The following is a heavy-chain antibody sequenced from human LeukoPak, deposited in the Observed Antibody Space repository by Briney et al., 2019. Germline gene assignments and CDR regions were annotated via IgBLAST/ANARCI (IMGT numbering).Heavy chain of an antibody. J-gene: IGHJ5*02. CDR2: VYYTGSS. V-gene: IGHV4-39*01. CDR3: GRYKAAAGTVDP. CDR1: GGSISNSDYY. Sequence: PSETLSLTCTVSGGSISNSDYYWGWIRQPPGKELEWIGSVYYTGSSYFIPSLKSRVTISVDTSKNQFSLKLRSVTAADTAVYSCGRYKAAAGTVDPWGPGTLVTVSS. D-gene: IGHD6-13*01.